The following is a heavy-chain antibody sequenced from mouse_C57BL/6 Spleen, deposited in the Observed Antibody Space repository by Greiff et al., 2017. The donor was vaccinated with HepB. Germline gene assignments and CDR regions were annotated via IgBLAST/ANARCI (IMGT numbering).Heavy chain of an antibody. D-gene: IGHD1-1*01. J-gene: IGHJ4*01. CDR3: ARSRSRDAMDY. CDR1: GYTFTSYW. V-gene: IGHV1-52*01. CDR2: IDPSDSET. Sequence: QVQLQQSGAELVRPGSSVKLSCKASGYTFTSYWMHWVKQRPIQGLEWIGNIDPSDSETHYNQKFKDKATLTVDKSSSTAYMQLSSLTSEDSAVYYCARSRSRDAMDYWGQGTSVTVSS.